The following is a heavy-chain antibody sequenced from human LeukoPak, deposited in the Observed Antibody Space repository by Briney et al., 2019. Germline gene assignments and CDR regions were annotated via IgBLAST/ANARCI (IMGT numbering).Heavy chain of an antibody. CDR3: ARTAPRYSSSWYGVYFDY. CDR1: GYTFTSYD. V-gene: IGHV1-8*03. J-gene: IGHJ4*02. CDR2: MNPNSGNT. D-gene: IGHD6-13*01. Sequence: ASVKVSCKASGYTFTSYDINWVRQATGQGLEWMGWMNPNSGNTGYAQKFQGRVTITADKSTSTAYMELSSLRSEDTAVYYCARTAPRYSSSWYGVYFDYWGQGTLVTVSS.